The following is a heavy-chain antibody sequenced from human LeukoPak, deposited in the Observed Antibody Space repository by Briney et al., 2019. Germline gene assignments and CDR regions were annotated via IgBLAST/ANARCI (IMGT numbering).Heavy chain of an antibody. V-gene: IGHV4-4*07. J-gene: IGHJ5*02. CDR1: GASISSYY. CDR2: IYVTGST. D-gene: IGHD3-10*01. Sequence: SETLSLTCTVSGASISSYYWSWIRQPAGKALEWIGRIYVTGSTTYNPSLESRVTMSLDTSTNQCSLNLKSVTAADTAVYYCARVVYRGENWFDPWGQGTLVTVSS. CDR3: ARVVYRGENWFDP.